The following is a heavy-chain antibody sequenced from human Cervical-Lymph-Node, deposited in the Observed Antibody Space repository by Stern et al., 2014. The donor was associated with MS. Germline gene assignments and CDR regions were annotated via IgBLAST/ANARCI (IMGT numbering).Heavy chain of an antibody. J-gene: IGHJ4*02. CDR3: ARDRDNSGWPLGGH. D-gene: IGHD5-12*01. V-gene: IGHV3-30*03. CDR1: GFTFNDYD. CDR2: TVYDGSRE. Sequence: QVQLVQSGGGVVQPGTSLRLSCEASGFTFNDYDMHWVRQAPGKGLEWVAVTVYDGSREEYGDSVQGRFFISRDNSKNTVYLQMNSLKSDDTAVYYCARDRDNSGWPLGGHWGQGTLVTVSS.